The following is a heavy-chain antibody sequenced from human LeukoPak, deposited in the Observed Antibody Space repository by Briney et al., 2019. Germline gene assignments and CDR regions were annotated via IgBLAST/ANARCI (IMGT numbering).Heavy chain of an antibody. CDR3: ARGERGYSYGSYYYHMDV. J-gene: IGHJ6*03. V-gene: IGHV4-59*01. CDR2: IYYSGST. D-gene: IGHD5-18*01. Sequence: SETLSLTCTVSGGSISSYYWSWIRQPPGKGLEWIGYIYYSGSTNYNPSLKSRVTISVDTSKNQFSLKLSSVTAADTAVYYCARGERGYSYGSYYYHMDVWGKGTTVTVSS. CDR1: GGSISSYY.